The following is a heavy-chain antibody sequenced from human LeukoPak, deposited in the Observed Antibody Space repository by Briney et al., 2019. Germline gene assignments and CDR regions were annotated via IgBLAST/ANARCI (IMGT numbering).Heavy chain of an antibody. J-gene: IGHJ6*02. Sequence: PGGSLRLSCAASGFTFSSDAMSWVRQAPGKGLEWVSAISGSGGSTYYADSVKGRFTISRDNSKNTLYLQMNSLRAEDTAVYYCAKDTYYDFWSGYDYSYGMAVWGQGSSVTVYS. D-gene: IGHD3-3*01. CDR3: AKDTYYDFWSGYDYSYGMAV. CDR1: GFTFSSDA. CDR2: ISGSGGST. V-gene: IGHV3-23*01.